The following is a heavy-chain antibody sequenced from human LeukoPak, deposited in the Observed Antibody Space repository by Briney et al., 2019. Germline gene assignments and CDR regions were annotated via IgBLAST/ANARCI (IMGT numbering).Heavy chain of an antibody. CDR1: GGSISSSNW. CDR3: ARPFIAAAGHNWFDP. CDR2: IYHSGST. D-gene: IGHD6-13*01. V-gene: IGHV4-4*02. J-gene: IGHJ5*02. Sequence: PSETLSLTCAVSGGSISSSNWWSWVRQPPGKGLEWIGEIYHSGSTNYNPSLKSRVTISVDKSKNQFSLKLSSVTAADTAVYYCARPFIAAAGHNWFDPWGQGTLVTVSS.